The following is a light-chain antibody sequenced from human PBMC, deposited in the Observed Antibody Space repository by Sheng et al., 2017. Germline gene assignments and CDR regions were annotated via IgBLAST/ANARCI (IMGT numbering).Light chain of an antibody. CDR1: QNIGIN. CDR3: QHWT. Sequence: EIVMTQSPATLSVSPGERATLSCGASQNIGINLAWYQQKPGQGPRLLMYGVSTRATGIPDRFSGSGSGTDFTLTISRLEPEDFAVYYCQHWTFGQGTKVEIK. V-gene: IGKV3D-15*01. CDR2: GVS. J-gene: IGKJ1*01.